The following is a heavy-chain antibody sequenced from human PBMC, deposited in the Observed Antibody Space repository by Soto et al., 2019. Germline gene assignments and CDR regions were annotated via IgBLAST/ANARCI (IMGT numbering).Heavy chain of an antibody. CDR2: INPSGGST. J-gene: IGHJ4*02. CDR3: AREGLNYYDSSGCVDY. Sequence: ASVKVSCKASGYTFTSYYMHWVRQAPGQGLEWMGIINPSGGSTSYAQKFQGRVTMTRDTSTSTVYMELSSLRSEDTAVYYCAREGLNYYDSSGCVDYWAQGTLATVSS. V-gene: IGHV1-46*01. D-gene: IGHD3-22*01. CDR1: GYTFTSYY.